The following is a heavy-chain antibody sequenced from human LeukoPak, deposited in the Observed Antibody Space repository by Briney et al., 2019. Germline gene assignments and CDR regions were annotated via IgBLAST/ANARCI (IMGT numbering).Heavy chain of an antibody. V-gene: IGHV3-23*01. D-gene: IGHD1-26*01. Sequence: PGGSLRLSCAASGFTFSSYAMTWVRQAPGKELEWVSTLSGRSDTTYYADSVKGRFTISRDNSKNTLYLQRNSLRAEDTAVYYCAKTSGSYRTHFDYWGRGTLVTVSS. CDR3: AKTSGSYRTHFDY. CDR2: LSGRSDTT. J-gene: IGHJ4*02. CDR1: GFTFSSYA.